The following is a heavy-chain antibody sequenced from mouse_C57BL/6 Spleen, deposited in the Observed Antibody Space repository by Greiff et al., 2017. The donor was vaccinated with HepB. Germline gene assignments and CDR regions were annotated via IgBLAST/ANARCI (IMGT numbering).Heavy chain of an antibody. CDR3: ARSAGSYGGYFDV. CDR2: IHPNSGST. V-gene: IGHV1-64*01. J-gene: IGHJ1*03. CDR1: GYTFTSYW. D-gene: IGHD6-1*01. Sequence: QVQLQQSGAELVKPGASVKLSCKASGYTFTSYWMHWVKQRPGQGLEWIGMIHPNSGSTNYNEKFKSKATLTVDKSSSTAYMQRSSLTSEDAAVYYCARSAGSYGGYFDVWGTGTTVTVSS.